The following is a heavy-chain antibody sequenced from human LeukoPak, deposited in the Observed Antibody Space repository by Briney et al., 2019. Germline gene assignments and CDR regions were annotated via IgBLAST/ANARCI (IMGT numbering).Heavy chain of an antibody. CDR2: INPSGGST. J-gene: IGHJ6*02. CDR1: GYTFTSYY. Sequence: AASVKVSCKASGYTFTSYYMHWVRQAPRQGLEWMGIINPSGGSTNYAQKFQGRVTMTRDTSTSTVYMELSSLRSEDTAVYYCARATGYYNGYYYYGMDVWGPGTTVTVSS. D-gene: IGHD3-9*01. V-gene: IGHV1-46*01. CDR3: ARATGYYNGYYYYGMDV.